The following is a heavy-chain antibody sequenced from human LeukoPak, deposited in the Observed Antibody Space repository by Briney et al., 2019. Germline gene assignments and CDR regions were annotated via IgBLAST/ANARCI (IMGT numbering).Heavy chain of an antibody. CDR1: GGSISSYY. CDR2: IYYSGST. V-gene: IGHV4-59*01. J-gene: IGHJ3*02. D-gene: IGHD3-10*01. CDR3: ARGDVVRGVRRAFDI. Sequence: SETLSLTCTVSGGSISSYYWSWIRQPPGKGLEWIGYIYYSGSTNYNPSLKSRVTISVDTSKNQFSLKLSSETAADTAVYYCARGDVVRGVRRAFDIWGQGTMVTVSS.